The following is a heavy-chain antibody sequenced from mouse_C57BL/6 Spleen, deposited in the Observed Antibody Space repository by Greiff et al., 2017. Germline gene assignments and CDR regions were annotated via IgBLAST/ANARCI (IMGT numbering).Heavy chain of an antibody. CDR2: IHPNSGST. D-gene: IGHD4-1*01. Sequence: QVQLQQPGAELVKPGASVKLSCKASGYTFTSYWMHWVKQRPGQGLEWIGMIHPNSGSTNYNEKFKSKATLTVDKSSSTAYMQLSSLTSEDSAVYYCARSVLGRGAMDDWGQGTSVTVSS. J-gene: IGHJ4*01. V-gene: IGHV1-64*01. CDR1: GYTFTSYW. CDR3: ARSVLGRGAMDD.